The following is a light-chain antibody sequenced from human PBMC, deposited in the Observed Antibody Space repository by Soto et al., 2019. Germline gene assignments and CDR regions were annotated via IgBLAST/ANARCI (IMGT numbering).Light chain of an antibody. CDR1: QGISSY. CDR2: NAS. CDR3: QRLDNYPRT. J-gene: IGKJ1*01. V-gene: IGKV1-9*01. Sequence: DIQLTQYPSFLSASVGDRVTITCRASQGISSYLAWYQLKPGKAPKLLSSNASTLQSGVPSRFSGSGSGTEFTLTISSLQPEDFATYYCQRLDNYPRTFGQGTQVEIK.